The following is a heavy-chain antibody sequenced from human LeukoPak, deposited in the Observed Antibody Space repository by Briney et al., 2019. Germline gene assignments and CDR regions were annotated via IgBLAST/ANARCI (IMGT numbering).Heavy chain of an antibody. CDR3: ARPHRSYDNEGFDY. D-gene: IGHD3-22*01. Sequence: SETLSLTCTVSGYSISSGYYWAWIRQPPGKGLEWIGNIYHTGSTYYNPSLKSRVTISVDTSKNQFSLKLSSVTAADTAVYYCARPHRSYDNEGFDYWGQGTLVTVSS. CDR2: IYHTGST. V-gene: IGHV4-38-2*02. J-gene: IGHJ4*02. CDR1: GYSISSGYY.